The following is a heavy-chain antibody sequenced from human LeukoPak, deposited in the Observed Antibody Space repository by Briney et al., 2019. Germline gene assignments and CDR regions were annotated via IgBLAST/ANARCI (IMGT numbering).Heavy chain of an antibody. V-gene: IGHV4-59*08. D-gene: IGHD5-24*01. Sequence: SETLSLTCSVSGGSISSYYWSWIRQPPGKGLEWIGYIYYSGSTNYNPSLKSRVSISVDTSKNQFSLKLSSVTAADTAVYYCARGAGAGYNLQPFDYWGQGTLVTVSS. CDR1: GGSISSYY. J-gene: IGHJ4*02. CDR3: ARGAGAGYNLQPFDY. CDR2: IYYSGST.